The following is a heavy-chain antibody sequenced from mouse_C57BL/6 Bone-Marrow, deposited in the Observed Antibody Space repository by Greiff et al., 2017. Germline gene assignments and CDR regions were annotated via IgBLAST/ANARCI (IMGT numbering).Heavy chain of an antibody. D-gene: IGHD1-1*01. J-gene: IGHJ3*01. CDR3: ARSYYGSSDFSWFAY. V-gene: IGHV1-7*01. Sequence: QVQLQQSGAELAKPGASVKLSCKASGYTFTSYWMHWVKQRPGQGLEWIGYINPSSGYTKYNQKFKDKATLTADKSSSTAYMQLSSLTYEDSAVYYCARSYYGSSDFSWFAYWGQGTLVTVSA. CDR2: INPSSGYT. CDR1: GYTFTSYW.